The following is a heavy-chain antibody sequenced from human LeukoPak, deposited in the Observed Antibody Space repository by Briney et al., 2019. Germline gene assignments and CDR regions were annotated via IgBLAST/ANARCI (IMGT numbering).Heavy chain of an antibody. J-gene: IGHJ5*02. CDR2: IYYSGST. Sequence: PSETLSLTCTVSGGSISSSSYYWGWIRQPPGTGLEWIGSIYYSGSTYYNPTLKSRVTISVDTSKNQFSLKLSSVTAADTAVYYCARVRNWFDPWGQGTLVTVSS. CDR1: GGSISSSSYY. CDR3: ARVRNWFDP. D-gene: IGHD3-10*01. V-gene: IGHV4-39*07.